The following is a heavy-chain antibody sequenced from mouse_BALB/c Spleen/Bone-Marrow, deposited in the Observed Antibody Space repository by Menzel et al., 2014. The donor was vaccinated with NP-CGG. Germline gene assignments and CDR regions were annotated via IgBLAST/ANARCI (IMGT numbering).Heavy chain of an antibody. Sequence: EVQLVESGGGLVQPGGSRKLSCAASGFTFSSFGMHWVRQAPEKGLGWVAYISSGSSTIYYADTVKGRFTISRDNPKNTLFLQMTSLRSEDTAMYYFASDSSGYYYAMDYWGQGTSVTVSS. V-gene: IGHV5-17*02. CDR1: GFTFSSFG. CDR2: ISSGSSTI. J-gene: IGHJ4*01. CDR3: ASDSSGYYYAMDY. D-gene: IGHD3-2*01.